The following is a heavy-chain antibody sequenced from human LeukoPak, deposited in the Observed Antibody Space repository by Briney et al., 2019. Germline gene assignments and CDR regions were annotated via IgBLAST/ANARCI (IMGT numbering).Heavy chain of an antibody. J-gene: IGHJ4*02. D-gene: IGHD2-15*01. V-gene: IGHV4-59*01. Sequence: SETLSLICTVSGGSNSSYYWSWIRQPPGKGREWIGYIYYSEITNYNPSLKSRVTMSVDTSKNQFSLKLTSVTAADTAVYYCARVDDGMCSGGSCYFDYWGQGPLVTVSS. CDR2: IYYSEIT. CDR3: ARVDDGMCSGGSCYFDY. CDR1: GGSNSSYY.